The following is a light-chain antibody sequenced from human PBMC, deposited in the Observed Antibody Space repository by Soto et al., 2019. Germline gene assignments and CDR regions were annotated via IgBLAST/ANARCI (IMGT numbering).Light chain of an antibody. CDR2: SNN. V-gene: IGLV1-47*01. J-gene: IGLJ3*02. Sequence: QPVLTQPPSASGTPGQRVTISCSGSSSNIGSNYVYWYQQLPGTAPKLLIDSNNQRPSGVPDRFSGSKSGTSASLAISGLRSEDEADYYCAAWDDSLSGWVFGGGTKLTVL. CDR3: AAWDDSLSGWV. CDR1: SSNIGSNY.